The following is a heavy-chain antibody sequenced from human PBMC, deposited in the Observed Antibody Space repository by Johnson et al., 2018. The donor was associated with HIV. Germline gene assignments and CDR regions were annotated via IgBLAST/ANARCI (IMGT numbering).Heavy chain of an antibody. CDR3: AKDPAVVPPICFDV. D-gene: IGHD3-22*01. J-gene: IGHJ3*01. CDR1: GFTFSDHA. V-gene: IGHV3-23*04. CDR2: MSGSGAVT. Sequence: MQLVESGGGLVQPGGSLRLSCAGSGFTFSDHAMGWVRQAPGKGLEWVSSMSGSGAVTYYADSVKGRFTISRDNSKNRLFLQMNSLRAEDTAVYYCAKDPAVVPPICFDVWGQGTVVTVSS.